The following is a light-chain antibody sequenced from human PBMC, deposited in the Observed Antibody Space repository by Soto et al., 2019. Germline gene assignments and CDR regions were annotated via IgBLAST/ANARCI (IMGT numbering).Light chain of an antibody. CDR3: CSYAGSPRYV. V-gene: IGLV2-11*01. CDR2: DVS. J-gene: IGLJ1*01. Sequence: QSALTQPRAVSGSPGQSVTISCTGTSSDVGTYNYVSWYQQHPGKAPKVMIYDVSERPSGVTDRFSGSKSGNTASLTISGLQAEDEADYYCCSYAGSPRYVFGTGTKVTVL. CDR1: SSDVGTYNY.